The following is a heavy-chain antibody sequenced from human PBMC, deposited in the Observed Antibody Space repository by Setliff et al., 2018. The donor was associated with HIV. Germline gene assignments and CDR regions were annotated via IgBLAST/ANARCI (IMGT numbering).Heavy chain of an antibody. CDR3: ARGDTYWNDARGHVKSGLDAFDI. CDR2: IYHSGAT. V-gene: IGHV4-38-2*02. D-gene: IGHD2-8*01. J-gene: IGHJ3*02. Sequence: SETLSLTCTLSGDSVTTPYCWGWIRQPPGKGLEWVGSIYHSGATYFTPSLKSRVTMSVDTSKNQFSLNLNSVTAADTAVYYCARGDTYWNDARGHVKSGLDAFDIWGQGTEVTVSS. CDR1: GDSVTTPYC.